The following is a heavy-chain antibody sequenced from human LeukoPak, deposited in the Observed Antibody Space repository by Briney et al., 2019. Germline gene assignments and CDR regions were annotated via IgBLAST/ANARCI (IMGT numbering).Heavy chain of an antibody. CDR3: ARYYYDSSGHYWGYYYYYYMDV. V-gene: IGHV1-2*02. CDR2: INPNSGGT. J-gene: IGHJ6*03. CDR1: GYSLTGHY. Sequence: ASVKVSCKPSGYSLTGHYMHWVRQAPGQGLEWMGWINPNSGGTNYAQKFQGGVTMTRDTSISTAYMELSRLRSDDTAVYYCARYYYDSSGHYWGYYYYYYMDVWGKGTTVTVSS. D-gene: IGHD3-22*01.